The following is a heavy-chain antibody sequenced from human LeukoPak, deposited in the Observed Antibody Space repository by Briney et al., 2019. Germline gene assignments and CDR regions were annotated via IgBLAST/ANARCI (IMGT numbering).Heavy chain of an antibody. CDR3: ARTFRGNYYDSSGYYFDY. D-gene: IGHD3-22*01. CDR1: GYTFTSYY. V-gene: IGHV1-46*01. Sequence: GASVKVSCKASGYTFTSYYMHWVRQAPRQGLEWMGIINPSGGSTSYAQKFQGRVTMTRDTSTSTVYMELSSLRSEDTAVYYCARTFRGNYYDSSGYYFDYWGQGTLVTVSS. CDR2: INPSGGST. J-gene: IGHJ4*02.